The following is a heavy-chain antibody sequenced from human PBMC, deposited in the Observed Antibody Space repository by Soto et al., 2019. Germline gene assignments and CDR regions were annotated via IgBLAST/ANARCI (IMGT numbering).Heavy chain of an antibody. V-gene: IGHV4-59*12. J-gene: IGHJ4*02. CDR1: GGSISSYY. D-gene: IGHD6-19*01. Sequence: SETLSLTCTVSGGSISSYYWSWIRQPPGKGLEWIGYIHYSGSANYNPSLGSRVSISVDTSKNQFSLKLNSVTAADMVFYYCGREVVHSGCFEGWGQGTPVTVSS. CDR2: IHYSGSA. CDR3: GREVVHSGCFEG.